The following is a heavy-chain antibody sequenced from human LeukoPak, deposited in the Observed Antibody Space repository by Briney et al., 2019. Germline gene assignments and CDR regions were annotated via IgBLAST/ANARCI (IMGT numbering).Heavy chain of an antibody. D-gene: IGHD3-22*01. CDR3: AREKRLFEREYYFDY. J-gene: IGHJ4*02. Sequence: SETLSLTCTVAGGSISGYYWSWIRQPAGEGLEWIGRIYTSGTTIYNPSLKSRVTMSIDTSKNQFSLKLSSVTAADTAVYYCAREKRLFEREYYFDYWGQGTLVTVSS. CDR2: IYTSGTT. CDR1: GGSISGYY. V-gene: IGHV4-4*07.